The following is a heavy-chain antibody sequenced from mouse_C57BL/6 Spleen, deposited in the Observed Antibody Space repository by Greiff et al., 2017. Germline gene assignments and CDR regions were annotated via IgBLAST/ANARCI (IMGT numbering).Heavy chain of an antibody. CDR2: INPNNGGT. CDR1: GYKFTDYN. Sequence: EVQLQESGPELVKPGASVKIPCKASGYKFTDYNMDWVKQSHGKSLEWIGDINPNNGGTIYNQKFKGKATLTVDKYSSTAYMELRSLTSEDTAVYYCARSTPGTYYYGSRLDYWGQGTTLTVSS. D-gene: IGHD1-1*01. V-gene: IGHV1-18*01. J-gene: IGHJ2*01. CDR3: ARSTPGTYYYGSRLDY.